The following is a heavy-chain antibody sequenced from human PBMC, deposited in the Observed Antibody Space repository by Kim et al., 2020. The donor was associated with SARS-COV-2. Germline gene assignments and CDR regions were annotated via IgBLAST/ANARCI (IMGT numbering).Heavy chain of an antibody. D-gene: IGHD3-10*02. CDR2: SEK. J-gene: IGHJ3*02. V-gene: IGHV3-7*01. Sequence: SEKYYVDSVKGRFTISRDNAKNSLYLQMNSLRAEDTAVYYCARDSNTMFIWGQGTMVTVSS. CDR3: ARDSNTMFI.